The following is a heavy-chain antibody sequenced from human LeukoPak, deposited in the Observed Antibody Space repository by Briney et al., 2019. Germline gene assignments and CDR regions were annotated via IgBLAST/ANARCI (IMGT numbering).Heavy chain of an antibody. D-gene: IGHD3-22*01. V-gene: IGHV3-9*01. CDR2: ISWNSGSI. CDR3: TTSPTNYYDSSGYEDY. CDR1: GFTFDDYA. Sequence: GGSLRLSCAASGFTFDDYAMHWVRQAPGKGLEWVSGISWNSGSIGYADPVKGRFTISRDNAKNSLYLQMNSLKTEDTAVYYCTTSPTNYYDSSGYEDYWGQGTLVTVSS. J-gene: IGHJ4*02.